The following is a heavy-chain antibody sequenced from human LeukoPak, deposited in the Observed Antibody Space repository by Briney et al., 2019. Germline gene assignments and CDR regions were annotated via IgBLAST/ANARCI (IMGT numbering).Heavy chain of an antibody. CDR2: MYHSGSI. CDR3: ARDPYCSGGSRYPFDY. D-gene: IGHD2-15*01. V-gene: IGHV4-38-2*02. CDR1: GYSISSGYF. J-gene: IGHJ4*02. Sequence: ASETLSLTCTVSGYSISSGYFWGWIRQPPGKGLEWIGSMYHSGSIYHNPSLKSRVTISLDTSRNQFSLKLYSVTAADTAVYYCARDPYCSGGSRYPFDYWGQGTLVTVSS.